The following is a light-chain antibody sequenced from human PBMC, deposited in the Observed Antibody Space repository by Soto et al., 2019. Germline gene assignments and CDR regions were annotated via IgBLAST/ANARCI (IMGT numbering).Light chain of an antibody. CDR1: QSVRNY. CDR3: QQRRDWPLT. V-gene: IGKV3-11*01. Sequence: EIVLTQSPATLSLSPGERATVSCRASQSVRNYLAWYQQNPGQAPRLLIYNTYNRATGIPARFTGSGSGTDFTLTISSLETEDFAVYYCQQRRDWPLTFGGGTKVEIK. J-gene: IGKJ4*01. CDR2: NTY.